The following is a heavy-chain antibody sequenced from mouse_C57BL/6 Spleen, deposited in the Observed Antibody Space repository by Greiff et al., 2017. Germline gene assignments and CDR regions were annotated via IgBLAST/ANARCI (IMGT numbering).Heavy chain of an antibody. J-gene: IGHJ2*01. CDR3: ARGDSSGYGVHFDY. V-gene: IGHV1-12*01. CDR2: IYPGNGDT. D-gene: IGHD3-2*02. Sequence: QVQLKESGAELVRPGASVKMSCKASGYTFTSYNMHWVKQTPRQGLEWIGAIYPGNGDTSYNQKFKGKATLTVDKSSSTAYMQLSSLTSEDSAVYFCARGDSSGYGVHFDYWGQGTTLTVSS. CDR1: GYTFTSYN.